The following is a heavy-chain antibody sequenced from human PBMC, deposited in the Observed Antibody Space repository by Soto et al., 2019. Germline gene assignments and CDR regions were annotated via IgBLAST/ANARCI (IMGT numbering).Heavy chain of an antibody. J-gene: IGHJ4*02. CDR3: ATQVSGGWGNY. CDR2: ISGSGGST. D-gene: IGHD6-19*01. Sequence: GGSLRLSCAASGFTFSSYAMSWVRQAPGKGLEWVSAISGSGGSTYYADSVKGRFTISRDNSKNTLYLQMNSLRAEDTAVYYCATQVSGGWGNYWGQGTLVTVSS. CDR1: GFTFSSYA. V-gene: IGHV3-23*01.